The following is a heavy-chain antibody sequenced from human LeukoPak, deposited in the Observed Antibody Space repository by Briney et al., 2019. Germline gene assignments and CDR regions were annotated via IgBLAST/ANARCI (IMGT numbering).Heavy chain of an antibody. J-gene: IGHJ4*02. CDR3: ARVDVGGGRDY. Sequence: SETLSLTCTVSGGSISSSSYYWGWIRQPPGKGLEWIGSIYYSGSTYYNPSLKSRVTISVDTSKNQFSLKLSSVTAADTAVYYCARVDVGGGRDYWGQGTLVTVSS. D-gene: IGHD3-16*01. V-gene: IGHV4-39*01. CDR1: GGSISSSSYY. CDR2: IYYSGST.